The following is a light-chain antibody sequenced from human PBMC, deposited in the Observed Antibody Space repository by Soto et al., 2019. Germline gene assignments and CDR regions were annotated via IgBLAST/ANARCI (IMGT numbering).Light chain of an antibody. CDR1: QSVSSN. CDR2: GAS. J-gene: IGKJ1*01. Sequence: EIVMTPFPATLSVSTGERATLSCRASQSVSSNLAWYQQKPGQAPRLLIYGASTRATGIPARFSGSGSGTEFTLTISSLLSEDVAVYYCQKYKTWPQTFGQGTKVYIK. CDR3: QKYKTWPQT. V-gene: IGKV3-15*01.